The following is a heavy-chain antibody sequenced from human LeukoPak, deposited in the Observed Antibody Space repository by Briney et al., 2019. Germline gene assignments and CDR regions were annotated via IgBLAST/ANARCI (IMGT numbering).Heavy chain of an antibody. Sequence: GGSLPLPCAASGFTFSSFSMSWVRQAPGKGLEWVSSINSGGSTFYADSMKGRFTLSRDNSKNTLYLQMNSLTAEDTAVYYCAKLAAGYYFDYWGHGTLVTVSS. V-gene: IGHV3-23*01. CDR3: AKLAAGYYFDY. D-gene: IGHD6-13*01. CDR2: INSGGST. CDR1: GFTFSSFS. J-gene: IGHJ4*03.